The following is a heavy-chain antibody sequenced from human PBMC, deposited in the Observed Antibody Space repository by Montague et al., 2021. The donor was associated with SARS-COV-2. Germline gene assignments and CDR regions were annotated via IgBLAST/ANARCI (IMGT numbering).Heavy chain of an antibody. J-gene: IGHJ4*02. CDR1: GGSFSGYY. CDR3: ARGRYGGAAY. Sequence: SETLSLTCAVYGGSFSGYYWSWIRQPPGKGLEWIGEINPSGGTNYNPSLECRVTISADTSKKQFSLKFSSVSAADTAVYYCARGRYGGAAYWGQGTLVTVTS. V-gene: IGHV4-34*01. CDR2: INPSGGT. D-gene: IGHD1-26*01.